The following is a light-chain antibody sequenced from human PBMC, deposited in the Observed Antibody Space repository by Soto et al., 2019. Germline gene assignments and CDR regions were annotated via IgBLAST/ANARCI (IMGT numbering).Light chain of an antibody. Sequence: QSALTQPASVSGSPGQSITISCTGTSSDLGGYNYVSWYQQHPGKAPKLMIFEVSNRPSGVSYRFSGSKSGNTASLTISGLQAEDEADYYCTSYTSASALLFGTGTKVTVL. CDR2: EVS. CDR3: TSYTSASALL. CDR1: SSDLGGYNY. V-gene: IGLV2-14*01. J-gene: IGLJ1*01.